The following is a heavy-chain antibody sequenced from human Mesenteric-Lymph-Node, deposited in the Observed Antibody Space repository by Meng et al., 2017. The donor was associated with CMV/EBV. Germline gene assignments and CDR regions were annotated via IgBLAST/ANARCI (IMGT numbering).Heavy chain of an antibody. D-gene: IGHD3-16*02. V-gene: IGHV3-49*04. CDR1: GFTFGDYA. CDR3: ARGPVYRHPLYYYYGMDV. Sequence: GESLKISCTASGFTFGDYAMSWVRQAPGKGLEGVGFMRSKAYGGTTEYAASVKGRFTISIDDSKSIAYLQMNSLKTEETAVYYCARGPVYRHPLYYYYGMDVWGQGTTVTVSS. J-gene: IGHJ6*02. CDR2: MRSKAYGGTT.